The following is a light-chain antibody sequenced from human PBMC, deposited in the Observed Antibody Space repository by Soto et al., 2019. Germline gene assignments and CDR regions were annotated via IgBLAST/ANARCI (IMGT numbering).Light chain of an antibody. CDR3: QQYDKWPWT. J-gene: IGKJ1*01. Sequence: IVVTQSPATLSVSPGERATLSCRASQSVSSNLAWYQQKPGQAPRLLIYDASTRATGIPARFSGSGSGTEFTLTISSLQSEDFAIYYCQQYDKWPWTFGQGTKVDIK. CDR1: QSVSSN. CDR2: DAS. V-gene: IGKV3-15*01.